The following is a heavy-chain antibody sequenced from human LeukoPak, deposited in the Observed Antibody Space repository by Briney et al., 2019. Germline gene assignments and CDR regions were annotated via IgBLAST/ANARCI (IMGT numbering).Heavy chain of an antibody. CDR2: ISGSGGST. CDR1: GFSFSSYA. D-gene: IGHD2-2*01. V-gene: IGHV3-23*01. CDR3: AKDVSYCSSTSCYWGSDFDY. Sequence: GGSLRLSCAASGFSFSSYAMSWVRQAPGKGLEWVSAISGSGGSTYYADSVKGRFTISRDNSKNTLYLQMNSLRAEDTAVYYCAKDVSYCSSTSCYWGSDFDYWGQGTLVSVSS. J-gene: IGHJ4*02.